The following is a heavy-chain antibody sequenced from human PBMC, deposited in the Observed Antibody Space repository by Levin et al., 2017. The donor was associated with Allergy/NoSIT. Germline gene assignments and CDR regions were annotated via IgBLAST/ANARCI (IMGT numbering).Heavy chain of an antibody. CDR1: GHTLTKLS. V-gene: IGHV1-24*01. Sequence: ASVKVSCKVSGHTLTKLSMHWVRQSPGKGLEWMGGFDPEDGETLFAQEFQGRLTMIEDTSTGTAYIELSSLRFEDTAVYYCARGWSGYLAGWFDPWGQGTLVTVSS. D-gene: IGHD3-3*01. CDR3: ARGWSGYLAGWFDP. CDR2: FDPEDGET. J-gene: IGHJ5*02.